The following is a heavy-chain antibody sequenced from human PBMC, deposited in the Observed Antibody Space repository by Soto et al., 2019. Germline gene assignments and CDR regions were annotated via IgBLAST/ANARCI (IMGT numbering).Heavy chain of an antibody. D-gene: IGHD2-8*01. V-gene: IGHV4-31*03. Sequence: QVQLQESGPGLVKPSQTLSLTCTVSGGSISRGGYYWSWIRQHPGKGLEWLGYIYYSGSTYYNPSLKSRVTVSVDTSKNQFALKLSSVTSADTAVYYCARAPLRGYCTNGVCPGGGAFDIWGQGTMVTVSS. CDR3: ARAPLRGYCTNGVCPGGGAFDI. CDR2: IYYSGST. J-gene: IGHJ3*02. CDR1: GGSISRGGYY.